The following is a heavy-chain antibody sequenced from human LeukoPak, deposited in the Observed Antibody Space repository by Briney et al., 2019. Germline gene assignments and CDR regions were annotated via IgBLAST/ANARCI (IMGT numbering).Heavy chain of an antibody. CDR2: IYSGGST. D-gene: IGHD6-19*01. CDR3: ASPKAVAGTLDYYGMDV. J-gene: IGHJ6*02. Sequence: GGSLRLSCAASGFTVSSNYMSWVRQAPGKGLEWVSVIYSGGSTYYADSVKGRFTISRDNSKNTLYLQMNSLRAEDTAVYYCASPKAVAGTLDYYGMDVWGQGTTVTVSS. CDR1: GFTVSSNY. V-gene: IGHV3-53*01.